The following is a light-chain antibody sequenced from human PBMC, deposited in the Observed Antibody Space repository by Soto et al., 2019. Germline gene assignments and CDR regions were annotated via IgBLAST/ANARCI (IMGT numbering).Light chain of an antibody. CDR1: KSNVGTYR. Sequence: QSVLTQTPSASGAPGQTVTISCSGTKSNVGTYRVDWYQQIPGTAPKLLIHKNSVRPSGVSDRFSGSKSGTSASLTISGLQSEDEADYYCAAWDDSLETPVFGGGTKLTVL. CDR2: KNS. J-gene: IGLJ2*01. V-gene: IGLV1-44*01. CDR3: AAWDDSLETPV.